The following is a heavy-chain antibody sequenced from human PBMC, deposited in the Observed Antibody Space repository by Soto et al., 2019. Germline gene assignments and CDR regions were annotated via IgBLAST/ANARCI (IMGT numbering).Heavy chain of an antibody. CDR1: GFTFGVFW. J-gene: IGHJ6*02. Sequence: EVQLVESGGGWVQLGGSWRLSCPPSGFTFGVFWLSWVRQAPGRGLGGVGNIKQDGSEKNYVDLVKGRFTISRDNAKNSLYLQMNSLRAEDTAVYYCARIASAGRGWDVWGQGTTVVVSS. CDR3: ARIASAGRGWDV. V-gene: IGHV3-7*01. CDR2: IKQDGSEK. D-gene: IGHD6-13*01.